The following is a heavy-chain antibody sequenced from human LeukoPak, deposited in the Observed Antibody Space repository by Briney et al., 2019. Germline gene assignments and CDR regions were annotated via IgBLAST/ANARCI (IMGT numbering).Heavy chain of an antibody. J-gene: IGHJ4*02. D-gene: IGHD6-19*01. CDR2: ISWNSGSI. V-gene: IGHV3-9*01. Sequence: PGGSLRLSCVVSGFTYSRYWMTWFRQAPGKGLEGVSGISWNSGSIGYADSVKGRFTISRDNAKNSLYLQMNSLRAEDTALYYCAKGSGSGWFPWDYWGQGTLVTVSS. CDR1: GFTYSRYW. CDR3: AKGSGSGWFPWDY.